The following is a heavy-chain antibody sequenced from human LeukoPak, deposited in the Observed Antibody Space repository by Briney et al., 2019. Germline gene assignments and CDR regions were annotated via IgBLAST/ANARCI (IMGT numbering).Heavy chain of an antibody. D-gene: IGHD3-16*02. J-gene: IGHJ4*02. CDR1: GYTLTELS. CDR3: ATVSYDYVWGSYRLSTVFDY. V-gene: IGHV1-24*01. Sequence: ASVKVSCKVSGYTLTELSMHWVRQAPGKGLEWMGGFDPEDGETIYAQKFQGRVTMTEDTSTDTAYMELSSLRSEDTAVYYCATVSYDYVWGSYRLSTVFDYWGQGTLVTVSS. CDR2: FDPEDGET.